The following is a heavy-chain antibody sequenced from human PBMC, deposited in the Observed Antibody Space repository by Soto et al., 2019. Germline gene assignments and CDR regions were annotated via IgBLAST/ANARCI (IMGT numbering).Heavy chain of an antibody. CDR1: GYSFTTFC. V-gene: IGHV5-10-1*01. D-gene: IGHD3-22*01. Sequence: GESLKSSCNVSGYSFTTFCISWVRQMPHTRLQRMGRLESPYSVSNYRPSFPGHGTITVHKSITTAYRHTSSPKASDTAIYYCARHLYDNRNYLDALDVWGQGTMVTVSS. J-gene: IGHJ3*01. CDR2: LESPYSVS. CDR3: ARHLYDNRNYLDALDV.